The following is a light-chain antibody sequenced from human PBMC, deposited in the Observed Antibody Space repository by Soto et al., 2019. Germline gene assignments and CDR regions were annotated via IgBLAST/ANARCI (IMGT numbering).Light chain of an antibody. J-gene: IGKJ5*01. CDR1: QGNDTS. CDR2: AAS. Sequence: ILCTQSPCSLSSSVVDSVTISCLASQGNDTSLAWYQQKPGQAPKLLIYAASNFQSGVPERFSGSGSGTHFTLTISSLQPEDFATYYCQQLDGYPITFGQGTRLEIK. V-gene: IGKV1-9*01. CDR3: QQLDGYPIT.